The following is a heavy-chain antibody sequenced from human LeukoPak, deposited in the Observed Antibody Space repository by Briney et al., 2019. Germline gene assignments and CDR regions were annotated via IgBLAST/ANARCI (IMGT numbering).Heavy chain of an antibody. V-gene: IGHV4-39*01. CDR3: ARLWGGLTTGTRGYFDY. D-gene: IGHD1-1*01. J-gene: IGHJ4*02. CDR1: GGSISSSSYY. CDR2: IYYSGST. Sequence: PSETLSLTCTVSGGSISSSSYYWGWIRQPPGKGLEWVGSIYYSGSTYYNPSLKSRVTISVDTSKNQFSLKLSSATAADTAVYYCARLWGGLTTGTRGYFDYWGQGTLVTVSS.